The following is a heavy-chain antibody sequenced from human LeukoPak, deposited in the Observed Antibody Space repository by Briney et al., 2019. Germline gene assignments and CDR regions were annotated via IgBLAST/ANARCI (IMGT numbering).Heavy chain of an antibody. V-gene: IGHV3-7*01. CDR1: GFTSSSYW. D-gene: IGHD1-26*01. J-gene: IGHJ4*02. Sequence: GGSLRLSCAASGFTSSSYWMSWVRQAPGKGLEWVANIKQDGSEKYYVDSVKGRFTISRDNAKNSLYLQMNSLRAEDTAVYYCARSGGSYRLDYWGQGTLVTVSS. CDR3: ARSGGSYRLDY. CDR2: IKQDGSEK.